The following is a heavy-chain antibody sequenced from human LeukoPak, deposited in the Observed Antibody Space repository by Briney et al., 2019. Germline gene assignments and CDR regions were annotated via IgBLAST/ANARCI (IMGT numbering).Heavy chain of an antibody. J-gene: IGHJ4*02. V-gene: IGHV5-51*01. CDR1: GYRFTTNW. CDR3: ARLLRFGELLDY. CDR2: IYPGDSET. D-gene: IGHD3-10*01. Sequence: GESLKISCKGSGYRFTTNWIGWVRQMPGKGLEWMGIIYPGDSETRYSPSFQGQVTISADKSTTTPYLQWSSLKASDTAMYYCARLLRFGELLDYWGQGTLVTVSS.